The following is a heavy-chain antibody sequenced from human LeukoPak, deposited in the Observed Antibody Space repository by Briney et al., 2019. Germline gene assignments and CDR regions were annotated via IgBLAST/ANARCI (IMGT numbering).Heavy chain of an antibody. D-gene: IGHD3-22*01. CDR1: GGSFSGYY. Sequence: SETLSLTCAVYGGSFSGYYWSWIRQPPGKGLEWIGEINHSGSTNYNPSLKSRVTISVDTSKSHFSLKLSSVTAADTAVYYCARRVKPQYYYDSSGYYRHWGQGTLVTVSS. V-gene: IGHV4-34*01. CDR2: INHSGST. J-gene: IGHJ4*02. CDR3: ARRVKPQYYYDSSGYYRH.